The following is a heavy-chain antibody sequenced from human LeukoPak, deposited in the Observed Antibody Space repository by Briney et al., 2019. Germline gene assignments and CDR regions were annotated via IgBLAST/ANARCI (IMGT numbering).Heavy chain of an antibody. Sequence: GGSLRLSCAASGFTFSSYAMTWVRQAPGKGLEWVSAISGSGGSTYYADSVKGRFTISRDNSKNTVYLQMNGLRADDTALYYCARDVWFGGQGTLVTVSS. D-gene: IGHD3-10*01. J-gene: IGHJ4*02. CDR2: ISGSGGST. CDR3: ARDVWF. V-gene: IGHV3-23*01. CDR1: GFTFSSYA.